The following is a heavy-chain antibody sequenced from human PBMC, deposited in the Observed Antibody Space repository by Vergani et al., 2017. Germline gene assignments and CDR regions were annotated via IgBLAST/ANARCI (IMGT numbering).Heavy chain of an antibody. CDR1: GFTLSSYA. CDR3: ARAPSSLLYRAGYFQH. CDR2: ISYDGSNK. Sequence: QVQLVESGGGVVQPGRSLRLSCAAPGFTLSSYAMHWVRQAPGKGLEWVAVISYDGSNKYYADSVKGRFTISRDNSKNTLYLQMNSLRAEDTAVYYCARAPSSLLYRAGYFQHWGQGTLVTVSS. D-gene: IGHD2-2*02. J-gene: IGHJ1*01. V-gene: IGHV3-30-3*01.